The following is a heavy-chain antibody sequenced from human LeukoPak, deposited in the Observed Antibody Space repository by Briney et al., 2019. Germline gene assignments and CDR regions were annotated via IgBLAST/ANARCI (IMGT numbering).Heavy chain of an antibody. CDR2: ISWDGGST. J-gene: IGHJ6*03. D-gene: IGHD2-2*01. Sequence: GGSLRLSCAASGFTFDDYAMHWVRQAPGKGLEWVSLISWDGGSTYYADSVKGRFTISRDNSKNSLYLQMNSLRAEDTALYYCAKDEPIRTPGMRYYYYYYMDVWGKGTTVTVSS. V-gene: IGHV3-43D*03. CDR3: AKDEPIRTPGMRYYYYYYMDV. CDR1: GFTFDDYA.